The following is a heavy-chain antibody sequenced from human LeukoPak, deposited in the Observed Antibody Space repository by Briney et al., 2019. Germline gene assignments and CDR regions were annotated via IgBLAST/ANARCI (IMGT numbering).Heavy chain of an antibody. V-gene: IGHV3-64D*09. CDR1: GFTFSSYA. Sequence: PGGSLRLSCSASGFTFSSYAMHWVRQAPGKGLEYVSAISSNGGSTYYADSVEGRFTISRDNSKNTLYLQMVSLRAEDPAVDYWVKVSPPYYDFWSGSLSMDVWGQGTTVTVSS. CDR3: VKVSPPYYDFWSGSLSMDV. CDR2: ISSNGGST. D-gene: IGHD3-3*01. J-gene: IGHJ6*02.